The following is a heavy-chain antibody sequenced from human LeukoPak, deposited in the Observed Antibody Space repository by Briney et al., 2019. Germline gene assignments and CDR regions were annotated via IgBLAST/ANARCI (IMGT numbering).Heavy chain of an antibody. CDR1: GYTLTELS. V-gene: IGHV1-24*01. Sequence: ASVKVSCKVSGYTLTELSMHWVRQAPGKGVERMGGFNTEDGETIYAQKFQGRVTMTEDTSKNTAYMELSSLRSEDTAVYYCATRWELLEWFDPWGQGTLVTVSS. CDR3: ATRWELLEWFDP. D-gene: IGHD1-26*01. CDR2: FNTEDGET. J-gene: IGHJ5*02.